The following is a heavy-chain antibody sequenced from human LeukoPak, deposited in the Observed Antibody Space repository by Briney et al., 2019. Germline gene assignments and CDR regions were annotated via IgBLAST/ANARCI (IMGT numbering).Heavy chain of an antibody. CDR1: GGSISSYY. CDR3: ARKHLGMGIAARRKSPDREEGLSYFDY. V-gene: IGHV4-59*12. CDR2: IYYSGST. Sequence: SETLSLTCTVSGGSISSYYWSWIRQPPGKGLEWIGYIYYSGSTNYNPSLKSRVTISVDTSKNQFSLKLSSVTAADTAVYYCARKHLGMGIAARRKSPDREEGLSYFDYWGQGTLVTVSS. D-gene: IGHD6-6*01. J-gene: IGHJ4*02.